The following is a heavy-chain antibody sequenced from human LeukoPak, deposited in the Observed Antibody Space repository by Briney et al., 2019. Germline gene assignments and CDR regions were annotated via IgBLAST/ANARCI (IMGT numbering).Heavy chain of an antibody. Sequence: GGSLRLSCAASGFTFSSYNMNWVRQAPGKGLEWVSSISYTSRAKNYADSVKGRFTISRDNVKKSLFLRMDSLRVEDTAVYYCARTYCSSGSCFGWGQGTLVTVSS. V-gene: IGHV3-48*01. CDR3: ARTYCSSGSCFG. D-gene: IGHD2-15*01. CDR1: GFTFSSYN. CDR2: ISYTSRAK. J-gene: IGHJ4*02.